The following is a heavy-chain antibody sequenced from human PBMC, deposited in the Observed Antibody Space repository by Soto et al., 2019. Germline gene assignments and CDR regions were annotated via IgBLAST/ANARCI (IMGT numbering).Heavy chain of an antibody. CDR1: GFTFSSYA. D-gene: IGHD3-22*01. CDR3: AKVPSLIVVVSLDY. V-gene: IGHV3-23*01. Sequence: GGSLRLSCAASGFTFSSYAMSWVRQAPGKGLEWVSAISGSGGSTYYADSVKGRFTISRDNSKNTLYLQMNSLRAEDTAVYYCAKVPSLIVVVSLDYWGQGTPVTGSS. CDR2: ISGSGGST. J-gene: IGHJ4*02.